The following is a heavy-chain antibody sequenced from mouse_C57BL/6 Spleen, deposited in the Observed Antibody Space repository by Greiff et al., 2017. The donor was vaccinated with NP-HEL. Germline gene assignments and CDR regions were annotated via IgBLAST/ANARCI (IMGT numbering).Heavy chain of an antibody. V-gene: IGHV1-15*01. Sequence: QVQLQQSGAELVRPGASVTLSCKASGYTFTDYEMHWVKQTPVHGLEWIGAIDPETGGTAYNQKFKGKAILTADKSSSTAYMGLRSLTSEDYAVYYCTRSLTTVPFDYWGQGTTLTVSS. D-gene: IGHD1-1*01. CDR2: IDPETGGT. CDR3: TRSLTTVPFDY. CDR1: GYTFTDYE. J-gene: IGHJ2*01.